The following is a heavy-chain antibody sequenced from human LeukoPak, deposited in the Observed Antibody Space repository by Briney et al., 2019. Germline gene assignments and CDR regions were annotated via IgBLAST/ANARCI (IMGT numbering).Heavy chain of an antibody. CDR2: MNPNSGNT. D-gene: IGHD2-21*02. J-gene: IGHJ4*02. CDR3: ARGRHIVVVTAIRSVYYFDY. Sequence: ASVKVSCKASGYTFTSYDINWVRRATGQGLEWMGWMNPNSGNTGYAQKFQGRVTMTRNTSISTAYMELSSLRSEDTAVYYCARGRHIVVVTAIRSVYYFDYWGQGTLVTVSS. V-gene: IGHV1-8*01. CDR1: GYTFTSYD.